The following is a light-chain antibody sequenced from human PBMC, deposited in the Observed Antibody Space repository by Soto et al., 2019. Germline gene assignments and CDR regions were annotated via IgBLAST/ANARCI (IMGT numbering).Light chain of an antibody. Sequence: QSVLTQPPSASGTPGQRVTISCSGSSSNIGSNNVNWYQQLPGTAPKLLIYNNNQRPSGVPEGFSGSKSATSASLAISGLQSEDEADYYCAAWDDGLNGWVFGGGTKLTVL. J-gene: IGLJ3*02. CDR2: NNN. CDR1: SSNIGSNN. V-gene: IGLV1-44*01. CDR3: AAWDDGLNGWV.